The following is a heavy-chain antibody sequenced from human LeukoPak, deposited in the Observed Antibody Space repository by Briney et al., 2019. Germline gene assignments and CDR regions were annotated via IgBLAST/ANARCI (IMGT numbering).Heavy chain of an antibody. J-gene: IGHJ4*02. CDR2: IADEADT. D-gene: IGHD1-1*01. V-gene: IGHV3-23*01. Sequence: GGSLKLFCVASGFSFCSYVMTLVPQTPGKGLESVSVIADEADTYYADSVKGRFTISRDNSQNQVFLQMSSLRAEDTAVYYCAKVDYWSPENYFDSWGQGILVTVSS. CDR3: AKVDYWSPENYFDS. CDR1: GFSFCSYV.